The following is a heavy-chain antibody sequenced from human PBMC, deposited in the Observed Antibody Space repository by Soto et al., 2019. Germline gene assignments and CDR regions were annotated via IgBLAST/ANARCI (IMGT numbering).Heavy chain of an antibody. D-gene: IGHD6-19*01. CDR3: ARGPPYSSGPRPNFNWFDP. CDR2: IYSGGST. Sequence: EVQLVESGGGLVQPGGSLRLSCAASGFTVSSNYMSWVRQAPGKGLEWVSVIYSGGSTYYADSVKGRFTISRHNSKNTLYLQMNSLRAEDTAVYYCARGPPYSSGPRPNFNWFDPWGQGTLVTVSS. J-gene: IGHJ5*02. CDR1: GFTVSSNY. V-gene: IGHV3-53*04.